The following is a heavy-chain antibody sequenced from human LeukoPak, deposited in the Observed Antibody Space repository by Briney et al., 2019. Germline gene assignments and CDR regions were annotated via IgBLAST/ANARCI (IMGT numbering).Heavy chain of an antibody. D-gene: IGHD7-27*01. CDR2: ISFDGSEK. CDR3: ARARYGTYWGELAY. CDR1: GFSFSSYA. Sequence: GGSLRLSCAASGFSFSSYAMHWVRQPPGKGLEWVAVISFDGSEKYYADSVKGRFIISRDNSKNTLYLQMNSLRTEDTAVYYCARARYGTYWGELAYWGQGTLVTVSS. V-gene: IGHV3-30*04. J-gene: IGHJ4*02.